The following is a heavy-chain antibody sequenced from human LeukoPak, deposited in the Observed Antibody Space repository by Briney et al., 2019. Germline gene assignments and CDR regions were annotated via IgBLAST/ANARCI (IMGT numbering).Heavy chain of an antibody. CDR3: ASYEAVANDAFDI. V-gene: IGHV1-2*02. D-gene: IGHD6-19*01. CDR2: INPNSGGT. J-gene: IGHJ3*02. CDR1: GYTFTGYY. Sequence: ASVKVSCKASGYTFTGYYMHWVRQAPGQGLEWMGWINPNSGGTNYAQKFQGRVTMARDTSISTAYMELSRLRSDDTAVYYCASYEAVANDAFDIWGQGTMVTVSS.